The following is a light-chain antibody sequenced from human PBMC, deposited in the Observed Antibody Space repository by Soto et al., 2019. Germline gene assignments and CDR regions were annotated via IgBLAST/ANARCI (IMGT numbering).Light chain of an antibody. CDR2: ENR. CDR1: SSNIGGRY. J-gene: IGLJ1*01. Sequence: QSVLNQPPSASGTPGQRVTISCSGSSSNIGGRYVYWYQQLPGTAPKLLIYENRERPSGVPDRFSGSKSGNTASLTISGLKVEDEADYYCCSSGGSPTYVFGTGTKLTVL. CDR3: CSSGGSPTYV. V-gene: IGLV1-47*01.